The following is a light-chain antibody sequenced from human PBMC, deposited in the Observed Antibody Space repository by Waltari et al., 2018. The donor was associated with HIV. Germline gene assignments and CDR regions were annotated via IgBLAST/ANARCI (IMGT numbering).Light chain of an antibody. Sequence: DMVLTQSPGTLSLSPGEGATLSCRASENVNNRYMAWYQLKPGQPPRLLSYAASNRAPGIPDRFSARGSGTDFTLTSSRLEPEDFAVYSCHQYGNPPFTFGQGSKLEI. CDR3: HQYGNPPFT. CDR2: AAS. J-gene: IGKJ2*01. CDR1: ENVNNRY. V-gene: IGKV3-20*01.